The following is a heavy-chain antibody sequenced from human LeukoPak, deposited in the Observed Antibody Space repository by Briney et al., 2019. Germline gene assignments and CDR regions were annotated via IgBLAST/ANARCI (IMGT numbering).Heavy chain of an antibody. CDR3: ATPGSGYDSTLYGMDV. D-gene: IGHD5-12*01. CDR2: FDLEDGET. V-gene: IGHV1-24*01. J-gene: IGHJ6*04. Sequence: AAVTVSCTVSGYTLTELCMHWVRQAPGTGLELMGGFDLEDGETIYAQKFQGRVTMTEDTSTDTAFMELSSLRSEDTAVYYCATPGSGYDSTLYGMDVWGKGTTVTVSS. CDR1: GYTLTELC.